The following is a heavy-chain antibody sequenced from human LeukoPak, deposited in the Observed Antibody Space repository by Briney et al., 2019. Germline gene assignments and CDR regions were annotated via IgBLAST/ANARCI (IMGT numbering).Heavy chain of an antibody. Sequence: SETLSLTCTVSSGSISSYYWSWIRQPAGKGLEWIGRMYISGTTNYNPSLKSRVTMSVDSSKNQFSLKLSSVTAADTAVYYCARDTVRGVKAYLSWFDPWGQGTLVTVSS. D-gene: IGHD3-10*01. J-gene: IGHJ5*02. CDR2: MYISGTT. CDR3: ARDTVRGVKAYLSWFDP. CDR1: SGSISSYY. V-gene: IGHV4-4*07.